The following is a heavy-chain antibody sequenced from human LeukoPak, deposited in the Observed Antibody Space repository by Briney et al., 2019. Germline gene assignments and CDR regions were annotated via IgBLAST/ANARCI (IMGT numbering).Heavy chain of an antibody. V-gene: IGHV3-30*18. CDR3: AKDQSYYDSSGYYQTTGTFDY. CDR2: ISYDGSNK. J-gene: IGHJ4*02. Sequence: GGSLRLSCAASGFTFSSYGMHWVRQAPGKGLEWVAVISYDGSNKYYADSVEGRFTISRDNSKNTLYLQMNSLRAEDTAVYYCAKDQSYYDSSGYYQTTGTFDYWGQGTLVTVSS. CDR1: GFTFSSYG. D-gene: IGHD3-22*01.